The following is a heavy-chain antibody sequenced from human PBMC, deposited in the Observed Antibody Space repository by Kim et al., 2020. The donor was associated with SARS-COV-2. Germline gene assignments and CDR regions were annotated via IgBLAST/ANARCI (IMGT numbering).Heavy chain of an antibody. D-gene: IGHD4-17*01. CDR2: INHSGST. Sequence: SETLSLTCAVYGGSFSGYYWSWIRQPPGKGLEWIGEINHSGSTNYNPSLKSRVTISVDTSKNQFSLKLSSVTAADTAVYYCAREVTTVTTDYYGMDVWGQGTTVTVSS. V-gene: IGHV4-34*01. CDR3: AREVTTVTTDYYGMDV. CDR1: GGSFSGYY. J-gene: IGHJ6*02.